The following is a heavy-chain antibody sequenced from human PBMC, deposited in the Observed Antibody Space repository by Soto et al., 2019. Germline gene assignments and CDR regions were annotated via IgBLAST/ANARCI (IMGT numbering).Heavy chain of an antibody. D-gene: IGHD3-9*01. J-gene: IGHJ4*02. Sequence: SETLSLTCAVYGGSFSGYYWSWIRQSPGKGLEWIGYIYYRGNTDYNPSFKSRVTISVDTSKNQFSLRLSSVTAADTAVYYCARHPGYYDVLTGYSMYYFDSSGQGTLVTVSS. V-gene: IGHV4-59*08. CDR3: ARHPGYYDVLTGYSMYYFDS. CDR2: IYYRGNT. CDR1: GGSFSGYY.